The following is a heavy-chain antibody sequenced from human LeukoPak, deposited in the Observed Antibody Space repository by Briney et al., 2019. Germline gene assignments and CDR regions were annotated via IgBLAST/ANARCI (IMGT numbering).Heavy chain of an antibody. J-gene: IGHJ3*02. Sequence: TGGSLRLSCAASGFTFSGSAMHWVCQASGKGLEWVGRIRSKANSYATAYAASVKGRFTISRDDSKNTAYLQMNSLKTEDTAVYYCTRHHSWYDAFDIWGQGTMVTVSS. CDR1: GFTFSGSA. V-gene: IGHV3-73*01. CDR3: TRHHSWYDAFDI. D-gene: IGHD6-13*01. CDR2: IRSKANSYAT.